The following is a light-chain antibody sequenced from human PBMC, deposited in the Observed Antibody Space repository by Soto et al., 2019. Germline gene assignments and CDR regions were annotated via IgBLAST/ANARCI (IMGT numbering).Light chain of an antibody. CDR3: QQYGSSLWP. CDR2: GAS. J-gene: IGKJ1*01. Sequence: EIVLTQSPGTLSLSPGERATLSCRASQSVSSSYLAWYQQKPGQAPRLLIYGASSRATGIPDRFSGSGSGTDFTLTISRLEPEDFAVDYCQQYGSSLWPFGEVTK. CDR1: QSVSSSY. V-gene: IGKV3-20*01.